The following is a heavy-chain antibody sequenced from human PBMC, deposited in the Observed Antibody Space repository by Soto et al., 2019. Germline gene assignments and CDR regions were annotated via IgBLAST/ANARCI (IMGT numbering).Heavy chain of an antibody. CDR1: GFTFSSYG. V-gene: IGHV3-23*01. J-gene: IGHJ4*02. Sequence: PGGSLRLSCAASGFTFSSYGMNWVRQAPGKGLEWVSAISGSAGNTYYADSVKGRFSTSRDNSKSTLYLQMNSLRVEDTAVYYCTKTFGSNWLTDHWGQGTLVTVSS. CDR2: ISGSAGNT. CDR3: TKTFGSNWLTDH. D-gene: IGHD6-13*01.